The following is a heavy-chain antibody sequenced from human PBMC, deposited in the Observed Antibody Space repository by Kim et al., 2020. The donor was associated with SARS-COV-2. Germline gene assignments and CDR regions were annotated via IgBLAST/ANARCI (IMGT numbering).Heavy chain of an antibody. Sequence: GGSLRLSCVASGFTFSVYDFHWVRQRPGEGLEWVSAIGSGGGKYYSDAVKGRCNISRENAKNSVFLQLDSRRDGDTAVYYCTREVNYISSAFGLDPWGQGSLGTVSS. CDR1: GFTFSVYD. V-gene: IGHV3-13*01. J-gene: IGHJ5*02. D-gene: IGHD3-22*01. CDR3: TREVNYISSAFGLDP. CDR2: IGSGGGK.